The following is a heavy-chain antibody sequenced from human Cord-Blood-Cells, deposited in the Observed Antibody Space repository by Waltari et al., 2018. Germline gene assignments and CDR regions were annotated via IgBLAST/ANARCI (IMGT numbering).Heavy chain of an antibody. J-gene: IGHJ3*02. V-gene: IGHV4-38-2*01. Sequence: QVQLQESGPGLVKPSETLSLTCAVSGYSISSGYYWGWIRQTPGKGLEWLGSIYHSGSTYYNPSLKSRVTISVDTSKNQFSLKLSSVTAADTAVYYCATHFGVIAAAGTHHDAFDIWGQGTMVTVSS. CDR3: ATHFGVIAAAGTHHDAFDI. CDR1: GYSISSGYY. D-gene: IGHD6-13*01. CDR2: IYHSGST.